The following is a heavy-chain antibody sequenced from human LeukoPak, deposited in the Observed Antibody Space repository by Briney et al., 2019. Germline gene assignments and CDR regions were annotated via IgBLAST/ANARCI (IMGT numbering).Heavy chain of an antibody. CDR2: INHSGST. CDR3: ARGLPAIVY. D-gene: IGHD2-15*01. CDR1: GGSFSGYY. Sequence: SETLSLTCAIYGGSFSGYYWSWIRQPPGKGLEWIGEINHSGSTNYNPSLKSRVTISVDTSKNQFSLKLSSVTAADTAVYYCARGLPAIVYWGQGTLVTVSS. V-gene: IGHV4-34*01. J-gene: IGHJ4*02.